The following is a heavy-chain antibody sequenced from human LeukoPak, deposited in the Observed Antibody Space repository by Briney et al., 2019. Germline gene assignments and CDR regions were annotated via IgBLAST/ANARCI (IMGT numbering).Heavy chain of an antibody. Sequence: SETLSLTCTVSGGSISSYYWSWIRQPPGKGLEWIGYIYYSGSTNYNPSLKSRLTISVDTSKNQFSLKLSSVTAADTAVYYCARVNILTGSFFDYWGQGTLVTVSS. CDR2: IYYSGST. D-gene: IGHD3-9*01. CDR1: GGSISSYY. J-gene: IGHJ4*02. CDR3: ARVNILTGSFFDY. V-gene: IGHV4-59*01.